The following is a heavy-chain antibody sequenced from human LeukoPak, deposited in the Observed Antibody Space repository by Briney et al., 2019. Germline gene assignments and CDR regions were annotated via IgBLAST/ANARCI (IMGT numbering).Heavy chain of an antibody. CDR2: INHSGST. D-gene: IGHD1-1*01. CDR1: GGSFSGYY. J-gene: IGHJ6*03. V-gene: IGHV4-34*01. Sequence: SETLSLTCAVYGGSFSGYYWSWIRQPPGKGLEWIGEINHSGSTNYNPSLKSRVTISVDTSKNQSSLKLSSVTAADTAVYYCARMRVQLERRWNYYYYYMDVWGKGTTVTISS. CDR3: ARMRVQLERRWNYYYYYMDV.